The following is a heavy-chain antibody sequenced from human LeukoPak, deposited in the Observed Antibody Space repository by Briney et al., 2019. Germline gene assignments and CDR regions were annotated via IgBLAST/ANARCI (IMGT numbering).Heavy chain of an antibody. Sequence: GGSLRLSCAASGFSLRNYGVNWVRQAPGKGLEWVSGLTGSSATAYHAGSVKGRFTTSRDDSKNTVYLQVSSLRVDDTAIYYCAKSGASPLYHMDVWGKGATVTVSS. D-gene: IGHD1-26*01. CDR1: GFSLRNYG. J-gene: IGHJ6*03. CDR3: AKSGASPLYHMDV. V-gene: IGHV3-23*01. CDR2: LTGSSATA.